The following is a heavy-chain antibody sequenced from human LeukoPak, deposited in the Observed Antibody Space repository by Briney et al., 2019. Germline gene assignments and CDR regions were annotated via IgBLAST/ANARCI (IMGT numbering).Heavy chain of an antibody. Sequence: PGGSLRLSCAASGFTFSSYAMHWVRQAPGKGLEWVSAISGSGGSTYYADSVKGRFTISRDNSKNTLYLQMNSLRAEDTAVYYCAKDPSSSYDFWSGYYTYYYYYGMDVWGQGTTVTVSS. D-gene: IGHD3-3*01. CDR1: GFTFSSYA. CDR2: ISGSGGST. J-gene: IGHJ6*02. V-gene: IGHV3-23*01. CDR3: AKDPSSSYDFWSGYYTYYYYYGMDV.